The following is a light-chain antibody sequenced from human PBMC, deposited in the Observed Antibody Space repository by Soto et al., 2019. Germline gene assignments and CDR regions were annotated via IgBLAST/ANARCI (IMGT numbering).Light chain of an antibody. CDR3: QQSSSTPQT. J-gene: IGKJ4*01. CDR2: VAS. Sequence: DIQMTQSPSSLSASVGDRVTITCRASQSVGTYLSWYQQKQEEAPKLLINVASTLQSGVPSRFSGSGSGTDFTLAISSLQPEDFATYYCQQSSSTPQTFGGGTRVEIK. V-gene: IGKV1-39*01. CDR1: QSVGTY.